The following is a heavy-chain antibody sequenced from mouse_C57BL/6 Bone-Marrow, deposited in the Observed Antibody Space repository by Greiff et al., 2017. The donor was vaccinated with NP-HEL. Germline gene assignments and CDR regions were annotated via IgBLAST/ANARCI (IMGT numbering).Heavy chain of an antibody. V-gene: IGHV1-52*01. CDR1: GYTFTSYW. D-gene: IGHD1-1*01. CDR2: IDPSDSET. Sequence: QVQLKQSGAELVRPGSSVKLSCKASGYTFTSYWMHWVKQRPIQGLEWIGNIDPSDSETHYNQKFKDKATLTVDKSSSTAYMQLSSLTSEDSAVYYCARSITTVVATSYWYFDVWGTGTTVTVSS. CDR3: ARSITTVVATSYWYFDV. J-gene: IGHJ1*03.